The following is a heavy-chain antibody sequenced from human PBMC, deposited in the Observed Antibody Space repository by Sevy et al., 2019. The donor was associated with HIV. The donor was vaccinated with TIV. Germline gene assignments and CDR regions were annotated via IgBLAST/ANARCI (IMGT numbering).Heavy chain of an antibody. CDR3: ARDPPGEYYYDSSGYYPSGMDV. D-gene: IGHD3-22*01. J-gene: IGHJ6*02. CDR2: ISSSSSTI. CDR1: GFTFSSYS. V-gene: IGHV3-48*01. Sequence: GGSLRLSCAASGFTFSSYSMNWVRQAPGKGLEWVSYISSSSSTIYYADPVKGRFTNSRDNAKNSLYLQMNSLRAEDTAVYYCARDPPGEYYYDSSGYYPSGMDVWGQGTTVTVSS.